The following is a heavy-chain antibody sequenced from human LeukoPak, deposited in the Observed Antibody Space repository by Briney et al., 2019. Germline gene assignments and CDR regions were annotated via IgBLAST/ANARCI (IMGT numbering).Heavy chain of an antibody. J-gene: IGHJ4*02. CDR2: IYYSGST. V-gene: IGHV4-59*06. CDR1: GGSISSYY. D-gene: IGHD3-3*01. Sequence: SETLSLTCTVSGGSISSYYWSWIRQHPGKGLEWIGYIYYSGSTYYNPSLKSRVTISVDTSKNQFSLKLSSVTAADTAVYYCARARAFGVVIWDFDYWGQGTLVTVSS. CDR3: ARARAFGVVIWDFDY.